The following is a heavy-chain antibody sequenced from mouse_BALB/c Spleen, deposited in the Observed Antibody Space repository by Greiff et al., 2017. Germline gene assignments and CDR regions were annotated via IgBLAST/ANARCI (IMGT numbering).Heavy chain of an antibody. CDR1: GFTFSDYY. Sequence: EVKLVESGGGLVKPGGSLKLSCAASGFTFSDYYMYWVRQTPEKRLEWVATISDGGSYTYYPDSVKGRFTISRDNAKNNLYLQMSSLKSEDTAMYYCARDPFYYDCGGRAMDYWGQGTSVTVSS. J-gene: IGHJ4*01. CDR2: ISDGGSYT. D-gene: IGHD2-4*01. V-gene: IGHV5-4*02. CDR3: ARDPFYYDCGGRAMDY.